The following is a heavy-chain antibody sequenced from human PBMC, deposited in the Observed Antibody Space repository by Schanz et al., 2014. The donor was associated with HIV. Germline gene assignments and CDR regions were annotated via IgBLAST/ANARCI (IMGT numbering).Heavy chain of an antibody. V-gene: IGHV1-69*01. J-gene: IGHJ4*02. Sequence: QVQLIQSGAEVKKPGSSVKVSCRASGGTVNRYAISWVRQAPGQGLEWMGGIIPIFGPANYAQKFQGRVTITADESTSTAYMELSSLRSEDTAVYYCASLVGATGLELDYWGQGTLVTVSS. D-gene: IGHD1-26*01. CDR3: ASLVGATGLELDY. CDR1: GGTVNRYA. CDR2: IIPIFGPA.